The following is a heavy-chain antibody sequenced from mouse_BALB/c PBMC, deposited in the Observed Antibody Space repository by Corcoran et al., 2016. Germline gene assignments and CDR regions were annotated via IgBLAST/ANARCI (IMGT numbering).Heavy chain of an antibody. J-gene: IGHJ4*01. V-gene: IGHV14-3*02. CDR2: IDPANGNT. CDR1: GFNIKDTY. D-gene: IGHD2-10*02. CDR3: ARGYGNYYYAMDY. Sequence: EVQLQQSGAELVKPGASVELSCTASGFNIKDTYMHWVKQRPEQGLEWIGRIDPANGNTKYDPKFQGKATITEDTSSNTAYLQLSSLTSEDTAVYYCARGYGNYYYAMDYWGQGTSVTVSS.